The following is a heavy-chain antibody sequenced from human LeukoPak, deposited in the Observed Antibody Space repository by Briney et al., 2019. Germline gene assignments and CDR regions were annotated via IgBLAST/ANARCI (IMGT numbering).Heavy chain of an antibody. J-gene: IGHJ5*02. D-gene: IGHD6-6*01. V-gene: IGHV1-18*01. Sequence: ASVKVSCKASGYTFTSYGISWVRQAPGQGLEWMGWISAYNGHTNYAQNLQGRVTMTRDMSTSTVYMELSSLRSEDTAVYYCARAPGIAARRNWFDPWGQGTLVTVSS. CDR1: GYTFTSYG. CDR3: ARAPGIAARRNWFDP. CDR2: ISAYNGHT.